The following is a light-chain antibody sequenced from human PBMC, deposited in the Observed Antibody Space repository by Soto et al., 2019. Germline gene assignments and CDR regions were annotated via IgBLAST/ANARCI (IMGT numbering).Light chain of an antibody. J-gene: IGKJ5*01. CDR3: QQLHGYPIT. V-gene: IGKV1-5*01. CDR1: QSISSW. Sequence: DIQMTQSPSTLSASVGDRVTITCRASQSISSWLAWYQQKPGKAPKLLIYDASSLESGVPSRFSGSGSGTHFTLTISSLQPEEFATYYCQQLHGYPITFGQGTRLEI. CDR2: DAS.